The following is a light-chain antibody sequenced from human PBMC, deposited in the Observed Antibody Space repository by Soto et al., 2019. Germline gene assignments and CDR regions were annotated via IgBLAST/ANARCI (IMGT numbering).Light chain of an antibody. J-gene: IGKJ5*01. Sequence: DIVMTQSPDSLAVSLGERATINCKSSQSVLYDSNNKNYLAWYQQKPGQPPKLLIYWASTRESGVPDRFSGSGSGTEFTLTISSLQSEDFAVYYCQQYNNWPPMYTFGQGTRLEI. CDR1: QSVLYDSNNKNY. CDR2: WAS. V-gene: IGKV4-1*01. CDR3: QQYNNWPPMYT.